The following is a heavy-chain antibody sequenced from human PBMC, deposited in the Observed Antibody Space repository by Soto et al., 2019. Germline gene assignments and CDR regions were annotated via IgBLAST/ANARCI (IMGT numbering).Heavy chain of an antibody. Sequence: QVQLVQSGAEVKEPGASVKVSCRASGYTFTNYAIHWVRQAPGQRLEWMGWLNPGNGNTKYPQKFQGRVTITRDTSASTAYMFLGSLRSEGTAVYYCARDQGIPYCGGDCYSDWYFDLWGRGTLVTVSS. CDR3: ARDQGIPYCGGDCYSDWYFDL. CDR1: GYTFTNYA. V-gene: IGHV1-3*01. J-gene: IGHJ2*01. CDR2: LNPGNGNT. D-gene: IGHD2-21*01.